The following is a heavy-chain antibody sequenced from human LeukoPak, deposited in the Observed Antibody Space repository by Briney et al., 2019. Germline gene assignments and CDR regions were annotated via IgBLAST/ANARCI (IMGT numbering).Heavy chain of an antibody. CDR2: ISPYDGDT. D-gene: IGHD2-21*02. CDR1: GYTFAIYG. CDR3: AIDYCTRGGDCYKEDLFDP. J-gene: IGHJ5*02. V-gene: IGHV1-18*01. Sequence: VASVKVSCKASGYTFAIYGISWVRQAPGQGLEWMAWISPYDGDTNYAQNFEGRVTMTTETSTSTAYMELRSLRSDDTAIYYCAIDYCTRGGDCYKEDLFDPWGQGTLVTVSS.